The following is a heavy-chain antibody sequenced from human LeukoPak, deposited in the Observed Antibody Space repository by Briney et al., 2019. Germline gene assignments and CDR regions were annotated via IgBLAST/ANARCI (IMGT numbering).Heavy chain of an antibody. V-gene: IGHV4-31*03. CDR2: IYYSGST. J-gene: IGHJ4*02. Sequence: SETLSLTCTVSGGSISSGGYYWSWIRQHPGKGLEWIGYIYYSGSTYYNPSLKSRVTISVDTSKNQFSLKLSSVTAADTAVYYCATDSDYGDYVGGYWGQGTLVTVSS. CDR3: ATDSDYGDYVGGY. D-gene: IGHD4-17*01. CDR1: GGSISSGGYY.